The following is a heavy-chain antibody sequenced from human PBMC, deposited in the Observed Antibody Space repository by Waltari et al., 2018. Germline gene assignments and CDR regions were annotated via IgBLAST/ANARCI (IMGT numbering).Heavy chain of an antibody. V-gene: IGHV1-69*01. J-gene: IGHJ6*02. CDR2: IIPIFGTA. Sequence: QVQLVQSGAEVKKPGSSVKVSCKASGGTFSSDAISWVRPALGQGLEWMGGIIPIFGTANYAQKFQGRVTITADESTSTAYMELSSLRSEDTAVYYCARDGGGPGYYYYGMDVWGQGTTVTVSS. CDR3: ARDGGGPGYYYYGMDV. D-gene: IGHD2-15*01. CDR1: GGTFSSDA.